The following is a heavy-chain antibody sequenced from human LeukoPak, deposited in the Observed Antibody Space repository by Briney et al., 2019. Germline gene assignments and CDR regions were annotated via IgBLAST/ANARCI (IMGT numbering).Heavy chain of an antibody. V-gene: IGHV1-46*01. J-gene: IGHJ6*03. CDR2: INPSGGST. CDR1: GYTFTSYY. Sequence: ASVKVSCKASGYTFTSYYMHWVRQAPGQGLEWMGIINPSGGSTSYAQKFQGRVTMTRDMSTSTVYMELSSLRSEDTAVYYCAIGITGTYYYYYMDVWGQGTRVTVSS. D-gene: IGHD1-20*01. CDR3: AIGITGTYYYYYMDV.